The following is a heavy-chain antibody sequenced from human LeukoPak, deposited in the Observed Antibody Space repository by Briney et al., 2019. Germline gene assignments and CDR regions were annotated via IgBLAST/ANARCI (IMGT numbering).Heavy chain of an antibody. CDR1: GFTFSTYA. CDR3: AKGLFGSGWYFFQSSGFDP. J-gene: IGHJ5*02. D-gene: IGHD6-19*01. CDR2: ISSDGKNK. Sequence: PGRSLRLSCAASGFTFSTYAIHWVRQAPGKGLEWVALISSDGKNKHYADSVKGRFTISRDNSKNTLYLQMNSLRAEDTAVYYCAKGLFGSGWYFFQSSGFDPWDQGTLVTVSS. V-gene: IGHV3-30*04.